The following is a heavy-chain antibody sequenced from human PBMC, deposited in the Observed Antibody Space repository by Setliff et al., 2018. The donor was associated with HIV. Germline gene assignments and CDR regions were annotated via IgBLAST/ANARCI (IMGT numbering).Heavy chain of an antibody. CDR3: ARVISGRGRELPDFDY. J-gene: IGHJ4*02. CDR1: GYTLTNYD. CDR2: MNPSGAT. Sequence: ASVKVSCKASGYTLTNYDINWVRQATGQGLEWMGWMNPSGATGYAQEFQGRVTMTRDTSISTAYMELSSLRSEDTAVYYCARVISGRGRELPDFDYWGQGTQITVSS. D-gene: IGHD3-10*01. V-gene: IGHV1-8*02.